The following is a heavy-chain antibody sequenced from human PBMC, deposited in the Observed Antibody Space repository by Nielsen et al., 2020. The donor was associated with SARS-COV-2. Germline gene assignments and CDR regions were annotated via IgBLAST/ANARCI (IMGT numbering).Heavy chain of an antibody. CDR3: TTGVWYYYDSGDAFDI. D-gene: IGHD3-22*01. V-gene: IGHV3-11*05. Sequence: GESLKISCAASGFTFSDYYMSWIRQAPGKGLEWVSYISSSSSYTNYADSVKGRFTISRDNAKNSLYLQMNSLRAEDTAVYYCTTGVWYYYDSGDAFDIWGQGTMVTVSS. CDR2: ISSSSSYT. J-gene: IGHJ3*02. CDR1: GFTFSDYY.